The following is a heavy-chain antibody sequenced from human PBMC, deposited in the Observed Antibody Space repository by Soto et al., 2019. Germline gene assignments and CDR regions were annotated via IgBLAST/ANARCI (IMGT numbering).Heavy chain of an antibody. Sequence: GGSLRLSCAASGFTFSSYSMNWVRQAPGKGLEWVSSISSSSSYIYYADSVKGRFTISRDNAKNSLYLQMNSLRAEDTAVYYCARDPAFSWVVAVSWYFDLWGRGTLVTVSS. CDR1: GFTFSSYS. V-gene: IGHV3-21*01. D-gene: IGHD2-15*01. J-gene: IGHJ2*01. CDR2: ISSSSSYI. CDR3: ARDPAFSWVVAVSWYFDL.